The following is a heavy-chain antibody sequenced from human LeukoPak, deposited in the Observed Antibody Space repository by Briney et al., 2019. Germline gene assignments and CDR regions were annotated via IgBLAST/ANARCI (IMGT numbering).Heavy chain of an antibody. D-gene: IGHD4-17*01. CDR2: INHSGST. CDR1: GDSLGSGSYY. CDR3: ARGNYGDYYYYYMDV. Sequence: PSETLSLTCTVSGDSLGSGSYYWGWIRQPPGKGLEWIGEINHSGSTNYNPSLKSRVTISVDTSKNQFSLKLSSVTAADTAVYYCARGNYGDYYYYYMDVWGKGTTVTVSS. J-gene: IGHJ6*03. V-gene: IGHV4-39*07.